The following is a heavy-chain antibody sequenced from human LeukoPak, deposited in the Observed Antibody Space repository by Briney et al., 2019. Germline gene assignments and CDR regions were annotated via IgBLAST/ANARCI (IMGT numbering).Heavy chain of an antibody. CDR3: ARDLAAGAENWFDP. Sequence: GGSLRLSCAASRFTFSSYSMNWVRQAPGKGLEWVSSISSGSGYIYYADSVKGRFTISRDNAKNSLYLQMNSLRAEDTAVYYCARDLAAGAENWFDPWGQGTLVSVSS. D-gene: IGHD6-13*01. CDR2: ISSGSGYI. CDR1: RFTFSSYS. J-gene: IGHJ5*02. V-gene: IGHV3-21*01.